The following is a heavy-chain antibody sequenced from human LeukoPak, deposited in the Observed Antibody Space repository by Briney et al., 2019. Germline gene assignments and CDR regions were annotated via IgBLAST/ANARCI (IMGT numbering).Heavy chain of an antibody. CDR3: ARDDMRSIAVAGPYWDAFDI. Sequence: PSETLSLTCTVSGGSISSSSYYWGWIRQPPGKGLEWIGCIYTSGSTNYNPSLKSRVTMSVDTSKNQFSLKLSSVTAADTAVYYCARDDMRSIAVAGPYWDAFDIWGQGTMVTVSS. CDR2: IYTSGST. J-gene: IGHJ3*02. D-gene: IGHD6-19*01. V-gene: IGHV4-39*07. CDR1: GGSISSSSYY.